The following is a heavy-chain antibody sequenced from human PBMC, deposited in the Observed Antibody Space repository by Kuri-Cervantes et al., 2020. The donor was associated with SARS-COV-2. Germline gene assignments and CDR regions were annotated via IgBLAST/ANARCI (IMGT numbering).Heavy chain of an antibody. CDR2: ISGSSTTI. CDR3: ASLLSGGGAHLYYFYMDA. V-gene: IGHV3-11*04. J-gene: IGHJ6*03. Sequence: GESLKISCAASGFTFGDYYMTWIRQAPGKGLEWVSYISGSSTTIYNADSVKGRFTISRDNAKNSLYLQMNSLRAEDTAVYYCASLLSGGGAHLYYFYMDAWGKGTSVTVSS. CDR1: GFTFGDYY. D-gene: IGHD3-16*01.